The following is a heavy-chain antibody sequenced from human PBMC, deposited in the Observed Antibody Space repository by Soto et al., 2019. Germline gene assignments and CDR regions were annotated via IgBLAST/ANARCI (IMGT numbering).Heavy chain of an antibody. V-gene: IGHV3-30*18. CDR3: AKEGDNTAMVMTYYYYMDV. Sequence: GGSLRLSCAASGFTFSSYGMHWVRQAPGKGLEWVAVISYDGSNKYYADSVKGRFTISRDNSKNTLYLQMNSLRAEDTAVYYCAKEGDNTAMVMTYYYYMDVWGKGTTVTVSS. CDR2: ISYDGSNK. D-gene: IGHD5-18*01. CDR1: GFTFSSYG. J-gene: IGHJ6*03.